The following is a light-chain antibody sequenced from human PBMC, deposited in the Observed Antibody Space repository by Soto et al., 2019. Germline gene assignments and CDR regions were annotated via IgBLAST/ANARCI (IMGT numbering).Light chain of an antibody. CDR2: AAS. V-gene: IGKV1-9*01. Sequence: IQLTQSPSSLSASVGDRVTITCRTSQVISSYLAWYQQKPGTAPKLLIYAASTLQSGVPSRFGGSGSGTDFTLTIGSLQPEDFATYYCQQLYSYPYTFGQGTKLEIK. CDR3: QQLYSYPYT. CDR1: QVISSY. J-gene: IGKJ2*01.